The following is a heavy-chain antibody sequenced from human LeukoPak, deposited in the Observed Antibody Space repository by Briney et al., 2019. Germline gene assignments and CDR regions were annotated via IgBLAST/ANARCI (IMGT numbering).Heavy chain of an antibody. Sequence: GGALRLSCAASGFSLSNYWMHWVRQAPRGGLVWVSRVDPDGTTTNYADSVTGRFTTSRDNAKNTLYLQMNSLRGEDTALYYCTRVQAGRSGLMDVWGRGTTVTVSS. CDR2: VDPDGTTT. CDR1: GFSLSNYW. CDR3: TRVQAGRSGLMDV. D-gene: IGHD2-8*02. J-gene: IGHJ6*02. V-gene: IGHV3-74*01.